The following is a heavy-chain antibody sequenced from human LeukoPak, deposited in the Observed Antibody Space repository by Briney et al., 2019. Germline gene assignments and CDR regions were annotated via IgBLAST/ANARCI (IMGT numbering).Heavy chain of an antibody. CDR1: GFTFSSYG. V-gene: IGHV3-30*02. CDR2: IRCDGSNK. D-gene: IGHD6-13*01. J-gene: IGHJ4*02. CDR3: AKDGIAAWTFDY. Sequence: GGSLRLSCAASGFTFSSYGMHWVRQAPGKGLGWVAFIRCDGSNKYYADSVKGRFTISRDNSKNTLYLQMNSLRAEDTAVYYCAKDGIAAWTFDYWGQGTLVTVSS.